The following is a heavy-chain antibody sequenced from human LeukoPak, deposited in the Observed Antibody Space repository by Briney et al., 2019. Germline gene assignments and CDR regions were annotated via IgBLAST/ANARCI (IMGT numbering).Heavy chain of an antibody. CDR2: INWNGGST. CDR1: GFTFDDYG. J-gene: IGHJ6*03. V-gene: IGHV3-20*03. D-gene: IGHD6-6*01. Sequence: GGSLRLSFAASGFTFDDYGMSWVRQAPGKGLEWVSGINWNGGSTGYADSVKGRFTISRDNAKNSLYLQMNSLRAEDTALYYCARGQLAARNYYYYMDVWGKGTTVTVSS. CDR3: ARGQLAARNYYYYMDV.